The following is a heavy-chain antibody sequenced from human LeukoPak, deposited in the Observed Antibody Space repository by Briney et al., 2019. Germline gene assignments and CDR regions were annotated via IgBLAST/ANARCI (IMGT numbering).Heavy chain of an antibody. D-gene: IGHD3-3*01. CDR1: GFTFSSYS. CDR3: AAAYDFWSGYYPGCWFDP. Sequence: GGSLRLSCAASGFTFSSYSMNWVRQAPGKGLEWVSSISSSSSYIYYADSVKGRFTISRDNAKNSLYLQMNSLRAEDTAVYYCAAAYDFWSGYYPGCWFDPWGQGTLVTVSS. J-gene: IGHJ5*02. CDR2: ISSSSSYI. V-gene: IGHV3-21*01.